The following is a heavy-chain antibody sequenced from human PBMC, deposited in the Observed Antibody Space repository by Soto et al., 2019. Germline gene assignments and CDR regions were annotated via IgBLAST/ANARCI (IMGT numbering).Heavy chain of an antibody. CDR3: ARELNTDPTAYYSFAY. V-gene: IGHV1-18*01. CDR1: GYTFTAYG. J-gene: IGHJ4*02. D-gene: IGHD3-9*01. Sequence: SVKVSCKTSGYTFTAYGLAWLRQAPGQRPEWLGWVGTANANTNYAEKFQGRVTMTSGRSTTTTYMELRSLRSDDTAVYYCARELNTDPTAYYSFAYWGQGTLVTVSS. CDR2: VGTANANT.